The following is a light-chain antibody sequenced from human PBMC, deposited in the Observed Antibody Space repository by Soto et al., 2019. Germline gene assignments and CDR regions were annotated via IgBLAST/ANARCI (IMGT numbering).Light chain of an antibody. Sequence: QSALTQPASVSGSPGQSIAISCTGTSSDVGRYNFVSWYQQHPGNAPKLVISEVTKRPSGASSRFSGSKSGNTASLTISGLQADDEADYYCCSYPGSDTWVFGGGTKVTVL. V-gene: IGLV2-23*02. CDR1: SSDVGRYNF. J-gene: IGLJ3*02. CDR2: EVT. CDR3: CSYPGSDTWV.